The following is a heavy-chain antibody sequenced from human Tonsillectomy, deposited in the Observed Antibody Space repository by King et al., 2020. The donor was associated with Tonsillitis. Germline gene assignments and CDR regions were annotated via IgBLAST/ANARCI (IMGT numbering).Heavy chain of an antibody. V-gene: IGHV3-43D*03. Sequence: VQLVESGGVVVQPGGSLRLSCAASGFTFDDYAMHWVRQAPGKGLEWVSLISWDGGSTYYADSVKGRFTISRDNSKNSLYLQMNSLRAEDTALYYCAKECDSRGWTGNFDSWGQGTLVTVSS. CDR1: GFTFDDYA. J-gene: IGHJ4*02. D-gene: IGHD6-19*01. CDR2: ISWDGGST. CDR3: AKECDSRGWTGNFDS.